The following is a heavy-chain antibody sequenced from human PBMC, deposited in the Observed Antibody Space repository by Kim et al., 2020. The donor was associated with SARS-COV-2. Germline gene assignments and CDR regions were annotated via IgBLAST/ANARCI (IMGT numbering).Heavy chain of an antibody. CDR2: INHSGST. Sequence: SETLSLTCAVYGGSFSGYYWSWIRQPPGKGLEWIGEINHSGSTNYNPSLKSRVTISVDTSKNQFSLKLSSVTAADTAVYYCARGPVVPAAHYGMDVWGQG. D-gene: IGHD2-2*01. V-gene: IGHV4-34*01. CDR1: GGSFSGYY. J-gene: IGHJ6*02. CDR3: ARGPVVPAAHYGMDV.